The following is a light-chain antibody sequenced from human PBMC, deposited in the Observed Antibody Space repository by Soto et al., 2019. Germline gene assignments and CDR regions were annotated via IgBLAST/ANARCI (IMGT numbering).Light chain of an antibody. CDR3: QQYDNYPLT. V-gene: IGKV3-20*01. Sequence: EIVLTQSPGTLSLSPGERATLSCRASQTVTRSYLAWYQQKPGQAPRLLIYGASTRATGIPARFRGSGSGTDFTLTISSLQSEDFATYYCQQYDNYPLTFGGGTKVDI. CDR2: GAS. J-gene: IGKJ4*01. CDR1: QTVTRSY.